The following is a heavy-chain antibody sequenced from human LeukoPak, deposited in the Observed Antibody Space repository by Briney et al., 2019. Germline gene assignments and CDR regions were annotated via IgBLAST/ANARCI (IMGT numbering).Heavy chain of an antibody. V-gene: IGHV4-59*01. CDR2: IYYSGDT. J-gene: IGHJ3*02. CDR3: ASRRLKGAFDI. D-gene: IGHD3-16*01. CDR1: GGSISSYY. Sequence: SETLSLTCTVSGGSISSYYWNWLRQPPGKGLEWIAYIYYSGDTKYNPSLKSRDTILIDKTKNKFSLKLSSVTAADTAAYYCASRRLKGAFDIWGQGTMVTVSS.